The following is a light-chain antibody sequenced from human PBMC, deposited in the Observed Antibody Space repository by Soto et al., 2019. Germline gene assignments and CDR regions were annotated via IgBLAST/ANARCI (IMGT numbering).Light chain of an antibody. CDR3: HQRSNWV. V-gene: IGKV3-11*01. J-gene: IGKJ4*01. CDR2: DAS. Sequence: ELVLTQSPATLSLSPGERATLSCRASQSVSNYLAWYQQKPDQAPRLLIYDASNRATGIPARFSGSGSGTDFTLTISSLEPEDFAVYYCHQRSNWVFGGGTKVEIK. CDR1: QSVSNY.